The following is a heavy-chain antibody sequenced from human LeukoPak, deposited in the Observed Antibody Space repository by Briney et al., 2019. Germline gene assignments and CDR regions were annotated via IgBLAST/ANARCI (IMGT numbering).Heavy chain of an antibody. J-gene: IGHJ4*02. V-gene: IGHV3-74*01. CDR3: ARYYYDSSGYPRGYFDY. D-gene: IGHD3-22*01. CDR2: INEDGSRT. CDR1: GFTFSNYW. Sequence: GGSLRLSCAGSGFTFSNYWVHWVRQAPGKGLVWVSRINEDGSRTDYADSVKGRFTISRDNAKNTLYLQMNSLRDEDTAVYYCARYYYDSSGYPRGYFDYWGQGTLVTVSS.